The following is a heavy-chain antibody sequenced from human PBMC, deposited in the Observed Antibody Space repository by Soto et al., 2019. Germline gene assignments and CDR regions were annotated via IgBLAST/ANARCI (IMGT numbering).Heavy chain of an antibody. V-gene: IGHV3-7*05. D-gene: IGHD3-3*01. Sequence: GGSLRLSCAASGFTFSSYWMSWVRQAPGKGLECVANIKQDGSEKYYVDSVKGRFTISRDNAKNSLYLQMNSLRAEDTAVYYCARVAGLTIFGVATNWFEPWGQGTLVTVSS. CDR3: ARVAGLTIFGVATNWFEP. J-gene: IGHJ5*02. CDR2: IKQDGSEK. CDR1: GFTFSSYW.